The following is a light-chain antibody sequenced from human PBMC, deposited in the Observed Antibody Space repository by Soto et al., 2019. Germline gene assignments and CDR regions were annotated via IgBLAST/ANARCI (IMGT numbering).Light chain of an antibody. Sequence: VFTQSPSTLSLSPGERSTLSCGASQSIHTSLAWYQQKSGKPPRLVIYDSTLRANGVPDRFGGSRSGTEFTLTINSLEPEDFAVYYCQQRNVWPPITFGQGTRLAIK. CDR1: QSIHTS. CDR2: DST. CDR3: QQRNVWPPIT. V-gene: IGKV3-11*01. J-gene: IGKJ5*01.